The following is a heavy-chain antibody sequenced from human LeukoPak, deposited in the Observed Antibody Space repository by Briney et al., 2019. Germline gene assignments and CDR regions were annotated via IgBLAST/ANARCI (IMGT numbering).Heavy chain of an antibody. CDR2: ITGRSSFI. Sequence: GGSLRLSCAASGFTFSDYSMNWVRQAPGKGLEWVSSITGRSSFISYEDSVKGRFTISRDNDKNSLFLEMTSLRVEDTGIYCCARKSPLSDYWGQGTLVTVSS. CDR3: ARKSPLSDY. J-gene: IGHJ4*02. V-gene: IGHV3-21*01. CDR1: GFTFSDYS.